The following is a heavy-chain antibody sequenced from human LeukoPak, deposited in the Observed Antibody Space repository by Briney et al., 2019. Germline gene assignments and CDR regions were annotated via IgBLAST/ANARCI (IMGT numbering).Heavy chain of an antibody. D-gene: IGHD6-13*01. J-gene: IGHJ4*02. CDR2: IYYSGST. V-gene: IGHV4-39*07. CDR3: ARDLSSSLGY. CDR1: GGSISSSSYY. Sequence: PSETLSLTCTVSGGSISSSSYYWGWIRQPPGKGLEWIGSIYYSGSTYYNPSLKSRVTISVDTSKNQFSLKLSSVTAADTAVYYCARDLSSSLGYWGQGTLVTVSS.